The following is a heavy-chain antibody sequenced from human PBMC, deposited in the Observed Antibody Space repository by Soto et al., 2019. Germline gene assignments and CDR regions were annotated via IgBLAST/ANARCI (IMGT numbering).Heavy chain of an antibody. Sequence: EVQLLESGGDLIQPGGSLRLSCAASGFTFNIYAMTWVRQAPGKGLEWVSAISRYGDFTYYADSVEGRFTISRDNSKNKLYLQMNSVRAEDTAVYYCAKDRYLDHDSRGYLFDHWGQGTLVTVSS. CDR2: ISRYGDFT. V-gene: IGHV3-23*01. CDR1: GFTFNIYA. D-gene: IGHD3-22*01. J-gene: IGHJ4*02. CDR3: AKDRYLDHDSRGYLFDH.